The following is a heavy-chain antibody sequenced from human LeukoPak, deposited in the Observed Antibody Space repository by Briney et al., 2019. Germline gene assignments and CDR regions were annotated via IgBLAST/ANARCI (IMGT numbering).Heavy chain of an antibody. V-gene: IGHV3-7*01. CDR2: IKQDGSEK. Sequence: GGSLRLSCAASGFSFSRYWMSWVRQAPGKGLEWVANIKQDGSEKNYVESVKGRFTISRDNAKNSLYLQTNSLRAEDTAVYYCARDLLYFDLWGRGALVTVSS. CDR1: GFSFSRYW. J-gene: IGHJ2*01. CDR3: ARDLLYFDL.